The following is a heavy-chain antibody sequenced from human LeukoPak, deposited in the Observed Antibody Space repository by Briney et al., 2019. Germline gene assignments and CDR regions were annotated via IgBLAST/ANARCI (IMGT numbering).Heavy chain of an antibody. CDR1: GYTFTNYY. CDR3: ARVHPGYKSAFLRAFDM. CDR2: ISAYNGNT. J-gene: IGHJ3*02. V-gene: IGHV1-18*01. D-gene: IGHD1-14*01. Sequence: ASVTVSCMASGYTFTNYYITWVRQAPGQGLEWMGWISAYNGNTNYAQKLRGRVTITRDTSESIAYMELSGLRSDDTAVYYCARVHPGYKSAFLRAFDMWGQGTMVIVSS.